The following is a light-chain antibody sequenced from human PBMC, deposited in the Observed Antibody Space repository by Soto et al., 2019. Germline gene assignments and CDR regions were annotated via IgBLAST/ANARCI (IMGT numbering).Light chain of an antibody. CDR2: GAS. Sequence: EIVMMQSPGTLSLSPGERATISCRASQVIGSRYLAWYHQKSGQAPRLLIYGASSRATGIPDRFSGSGSGTDFPLTISRLEHEDFGVYYCQQFGSSIPHTFGQGTKLEIK. CDR1: QVIGSRY. J-gene: IGKJ2*01. V-gene: IGKV3-20*01. CDR3: QQFGSSIPHT.